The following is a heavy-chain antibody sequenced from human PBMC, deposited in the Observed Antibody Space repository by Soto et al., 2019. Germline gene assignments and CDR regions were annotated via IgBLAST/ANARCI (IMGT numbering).Heavy chain of an antibody. Sequence: VSGPTLVNPTETLTLTCTVSGFSLSDARMGVSWIRQPPGKALEWLAHIFSNDEKSYSTSLKSRPTISKDTSKSQVVLTMTNMDPVDTATYYCARRSGTGRYGMDVWGQGTTVTVSS. V-gene: IGHV2-26*01. CDR1: GFSLSDARMG. CDR3: ARRSGTGRYGMDV. J-gene: IGHJ6*02. D-gene: IGHD3-3*01. CDR2: IFSNDEK.